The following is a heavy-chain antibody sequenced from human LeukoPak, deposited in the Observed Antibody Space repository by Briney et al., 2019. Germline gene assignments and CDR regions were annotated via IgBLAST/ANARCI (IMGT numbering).Heavy chain of an antibody. J-gene: IGHJ4*02. CDR1: GFTFSSYG. D-gene: IGHD2-2*01. V-gene: IGHV3-23*01. CDR3: AKSPDKACTSCPPDY. CDR2: ISGSGGST. Sequence: PGGSLRLSCAASGFTFSSYGMSWVRQAPGKGLEWVSAISGSGGSTYYADSVKGRFTISRDNSKNTLYLQMNSLRAEDTAVYYCAKSPDKACTSCPPDYWGQGTLVTVSS.